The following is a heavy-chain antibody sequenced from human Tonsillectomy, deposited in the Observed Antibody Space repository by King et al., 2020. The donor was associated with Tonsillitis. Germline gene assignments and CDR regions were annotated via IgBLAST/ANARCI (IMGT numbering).Heavy chain of an antibody. CDR2: IYYSGST. J-gene: IGHJ2*01. CDR3: AGNYYASSGYRNYLYFDL. Sequence: QLQESGPGLVKPSETLSLTCTVSGGSISSYYWSWLRQPPGKGLEWIGYIYYSGSTNYNPSLKSRVTISVDTSKNQFSLKLSSVTAADTAVYYCAGNYYASSGYRNYLYFDLWGRGTLVTVSS. CDR1: GGSISSYY. V-gene: IGHV4-59*08. D-gene: IGHD3-22*01.